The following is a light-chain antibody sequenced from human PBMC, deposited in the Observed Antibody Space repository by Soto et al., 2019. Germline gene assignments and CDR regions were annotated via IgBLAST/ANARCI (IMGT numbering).Light chain of an antibody. CDR1: QGISNY. J-gene: IGKJ3*01. CDR2: AAS. Sequence: DIQMTQSPSSLSASVGDRVTITCRASQGISNYLAWYQQKPGKVPKLLIYAASTLQSGVPARFSGSGSGTDLTLTISSLQPEDVGTYYCQKYNSAGFTFGPGTKVDIK. V-gene: IGKV1-27*01. CDR3: QKYNSAGFT.